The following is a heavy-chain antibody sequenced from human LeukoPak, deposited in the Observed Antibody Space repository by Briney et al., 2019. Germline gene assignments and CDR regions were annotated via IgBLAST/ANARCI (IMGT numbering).Heavy chain of an antibody. CDR2: IYTSGST. D-gene: IGHD6-13*01. CDR1: GGSISSYY. J-gene: IGHJ6*03. Sequence: SETLSLTCTVSGGSISSYYWSWIRQPAGKGLEWIGRIYTSGSTNYNPSLKGRVTMSVDTSKNQFSLKLTSVTAADTAVYYCARDAALSGYYYYYMDVWGKGTTVTVSS. V-gene: IGHV4-4*07. CDR3: ARDAALSGYYYYYMDV.